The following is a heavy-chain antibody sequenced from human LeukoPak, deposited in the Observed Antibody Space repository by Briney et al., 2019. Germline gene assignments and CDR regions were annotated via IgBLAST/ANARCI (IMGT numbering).Heavy chain of an antibody. D-gene: IGHD6-19*01. CDR2: IYSDGST. CDR1: GFTVSTNY. Sequence: GGSLRPSCAASGFTVSTNYMRWVRQAPGKGLEWVSFIYSDGSTHYADSVNGRFTISSDNYKNTLYLQMNSLRAEDTAVYYCARDSSGWVYFGYCGQGTGAIVS. CDR3: ARDSSGWVYFGY. V-gene: IGHV3-53*01. J-gene: IGHJ4*02.